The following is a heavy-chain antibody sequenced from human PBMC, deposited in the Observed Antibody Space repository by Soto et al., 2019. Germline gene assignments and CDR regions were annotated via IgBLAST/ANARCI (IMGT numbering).Heavy chain of an antibody. Sequence: TSETLSLTCTVSGGSISSGGYYWSWIRQHPGKGLEWIGYIYYSGSTYYNPSLKSRVTISGDTSKTQFSLKLSSVTAADTAVYYCATSLEWEQVLEYWGQGTLVTVSS. CDR2: IYYSGST. D-gene: IGHD1-26*01. CDR3: ATSLEWEQVLEY. J-gene: IGHJ4*02. V-gene: IGHV4-31*03. CDR1: GGSISSGGYY.